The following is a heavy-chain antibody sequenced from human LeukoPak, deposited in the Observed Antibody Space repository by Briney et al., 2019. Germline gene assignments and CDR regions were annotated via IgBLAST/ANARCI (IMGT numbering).Heavy chain of an antibody. J-gene: IGHJ4*02. CDR2: IWYDGSNK. V-gene: IGHV3-33*01. CDR3: ARDGPLYDSSGYYYAVLDY. D-gene: IGHD3-22*01. Sequence: EGSLRLSCAASGFTFSSYGMHWVRQAPGKGLEWVAVIWYDGSNKYYADSVKGRFTISRDNSKNTLYLQMNSLRAEDTAVYYCARDGPLYDSSGYYYAVLDYWGQGTLVTVSS. CDR1: GFTFSSYG.